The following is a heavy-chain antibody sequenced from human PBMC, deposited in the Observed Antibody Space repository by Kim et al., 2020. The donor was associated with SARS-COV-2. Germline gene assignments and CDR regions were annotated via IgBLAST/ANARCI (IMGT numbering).Heavy chain of an antibody. V-gene: IGHV3-30-3*01. CDR3: ARDPWSRFRGVTDTHYGIDV. Sequence: GGSLRLSCAASGFTFSNCGMHWVRQAPGKGLEWVAVISYDGSNKNYADSVKGRFTISRDNSKKTLYLQMNSLRAEDTAMYYCARDPWSRFRGVTDTHYGIDVWGQGATVTVSS. CDR2: ISYDGSNK. D-gene: IGHD3-10*01. CDR1: GFTFSNCG. J-gene: IGHJ6*02.